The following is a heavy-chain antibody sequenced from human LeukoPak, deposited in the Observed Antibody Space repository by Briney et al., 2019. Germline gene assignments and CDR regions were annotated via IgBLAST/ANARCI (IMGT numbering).Heavy chain of an antibody. CDR2: IFGSGGST. Sequence: AGGSLRLSCAASGFTFSSYAMYWVRQAPGKGLEWVSGIFGSGGSTHYADSVKVRFTISRDNSKNTVYLQMNSLRAEDTAVYYCAKTTTGYSSGRFPGWPVDYWGQGTLVTVSS. CDR1: GFTFSSYA. V-gene: IGHV3-23*01. CDR3: AKTTTGYSSGRFPGWPVDY. D-gene: IGHD6-19*01. J-gene: IGHJ4*02.